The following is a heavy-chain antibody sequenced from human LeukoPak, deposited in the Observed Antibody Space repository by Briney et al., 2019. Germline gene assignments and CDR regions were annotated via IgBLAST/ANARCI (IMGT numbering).Heavy chain of an antibody. CDR1: GFTSNSYG. Sequence: GGSLRLSCAASGFTSNSYGMSWVRQAPGKGLEWVSAMSGSGVNTDYADSVKGRFTISRDTSKNTLYLQMNSLRAEDTAVYYCAKEIYGDSTGGRFQQWGQGTLVTVSS. CDR3: AKEIYGDSTGGRFQQ. D-gene: IGHD4-17*01. V-gene: IGHV3-23*01. J-gene: IGHJ1*01. CDR2: MSGSGVNT.